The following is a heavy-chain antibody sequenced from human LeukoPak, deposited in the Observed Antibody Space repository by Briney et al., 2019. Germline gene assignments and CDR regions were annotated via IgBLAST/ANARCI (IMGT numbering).Heavy chain of an antibody. CDR2: IYYSGST. J-gene: IGHJ6*02. V-gene: IGHV4-31*03. CDR3: ARALPRVAYGMDV. CDR1: GGSISSGGYY. Sequence: SETLSLTCTVSGGSISSGGYYWSWIRQHPGKGLEWIGYIYYSGSTYYNPSLKSRVTISVDTSKNQFSLKLSSVTAADTAVYYCARALPRVAYGMDVWGQGTTVTVSS.